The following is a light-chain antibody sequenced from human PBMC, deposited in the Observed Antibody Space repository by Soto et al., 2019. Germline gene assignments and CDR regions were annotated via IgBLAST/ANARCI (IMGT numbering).Light chain of an antibody. V-gene: IGKV3-11*01. Sequence: EIVLTQSPPTLSSFPGDRVTLSCRASQYINTRLAWYQHRPGQAPRLLIYQTSLRAAGIPARFSTSGSGTDFTLTISDVQPEDFALYYCHRRQSWPRTFGQGTKVDI. CDR1: QYINTR. J-gene: IGKJ1*01. CDR2: QTS. CDR3: HRRQSWPRT.